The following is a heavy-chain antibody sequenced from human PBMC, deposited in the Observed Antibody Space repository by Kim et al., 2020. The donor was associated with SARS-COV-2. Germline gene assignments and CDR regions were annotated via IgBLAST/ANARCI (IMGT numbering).Heavy chain of an antibody. CDR2: GT. J-gene: IGHJ4*02. CDR3: ARGKAADFDY. D-gene: IGHD6-25*01. Sequence: GTNYAQKFQGRVTMTRDTSISTAYMELSRLGSDDTAVYYCARGKAADFDYWGQGTLVTVSS. V-gene: IGHV1-2*02.